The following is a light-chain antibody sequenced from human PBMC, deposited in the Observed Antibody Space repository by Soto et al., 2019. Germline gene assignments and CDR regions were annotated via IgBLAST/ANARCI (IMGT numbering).Light chain of an antibody. CDR2: KVS. J-gene: IGKJ1*01. CDR1: QSLVHSDGIAY. CDR3: MQGTHWPET. V-gene: IGKV2-30*02. Sequence: DVVMTQSPLSLPVTLGQPASISCRSNQSLVHSDGIAYFSWFQQRPGRSPRRLIYKVSNRDSGVPARFSGSGSGTDFTLKISRVEAEDVGLYYCMQGTHWPETFGQGTKVDFK.